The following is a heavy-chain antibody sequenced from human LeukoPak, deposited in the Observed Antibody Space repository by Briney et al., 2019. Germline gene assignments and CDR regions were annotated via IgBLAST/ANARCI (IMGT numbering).Heavy chain of an antibody. D-gene: IGHD2-2*03. J-gene: IGHJ4*02. CDR3: ATNLDRYVLGSDH. CDR2: LYYSGST. V-gene: IGHV4-39*01. Sequence: SETLSLTCTVSGGSISSGGYFWAWIRQPPGKGLEWIGSLYYSGSTYYNPSLKSRDTMFVDTSKNQFSLKLSSVTAADSAVYYCATNLDRYVLGSDHWGQGTLVTVSS. CDR1: GGSISSGGYF.